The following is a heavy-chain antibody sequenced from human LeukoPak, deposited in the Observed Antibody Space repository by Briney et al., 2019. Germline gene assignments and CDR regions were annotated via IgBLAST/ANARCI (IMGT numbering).Heavy chain of an antibody. Sequence: SETLSLTCSVSGVSMKSPSYYWSWIRQPPGKGLEWIGYIYDSGSTNYNPSLKSRVTISVDTSKNQFSLKLSSVTAADTAVYYCACLTTADAFDIWGQGTMVTVSS. D-gene: IGHD3-22*01. V-gene: IGHV4-61*01. CDR3: ACLTTADAFDI. CDR1: GVSMKSPSYY. J-gene: IGHJ3*02. CDR2: IYDSGST.